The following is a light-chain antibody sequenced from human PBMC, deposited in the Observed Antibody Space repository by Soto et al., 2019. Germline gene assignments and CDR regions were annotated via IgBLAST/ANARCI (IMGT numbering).Light chain of an antibody. CDR1: QSVSTN. Sequence: ETVMTQSPANLSVSPGERASLSCRASQSVSTNLAWYQQKPGQTPRLLIYGASTRATGIPARFSGSGSGTEFTLTISSLQSEDSAVYYCQQHNNWPPYTFGQGTRLEIK. CDR2: GAS. J-gene: IGKJ2*01. CDR3: QQHNNWPPYT. V-gene: IGKV3-15*01.